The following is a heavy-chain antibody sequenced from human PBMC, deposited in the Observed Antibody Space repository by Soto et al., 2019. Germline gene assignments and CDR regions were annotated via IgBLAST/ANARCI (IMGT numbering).Heavy chain of an antibody. CDR2: INPSGGST. J-gene: IGHJ6*03. D-gene: IGHD3-10*01. CDR1: GYTFTSYY. Sequence: ASVKVSCKASGYTFTSYYMHWVRQAPGQGLEWMGIINPSGGSTSYAQKFQGRATMTRDTSMSTVYMELSSLRSEDTAVYYCAREPGRITMVRGVRFPYYMDVWGKGTTVTVSS. CDR3: AREPGRITMVRGVRFPYYMDV. V-gene: IGHV1-46*03.